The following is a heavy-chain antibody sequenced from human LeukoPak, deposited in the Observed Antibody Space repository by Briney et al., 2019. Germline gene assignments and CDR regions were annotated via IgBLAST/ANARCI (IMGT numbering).Heavy chain of an antibody. J-gene: IGHJ4*02. CDR2: ISSSSSTI. CDR3: AAGYDFFFDY. V-gene: IGHV3-48*04. CDR1: GFTFSSYS. Sequence: GGSLRLSCAASGFTFSSYSMNWVHQAPGKGLEWVSYISSSSSTIYYADSVKGRFTISRDNAKNSLYLQMNSLRAEDTAVYYCAAGYDFFFDYWGQGTLVTVSS. D-gene: IGHD5-12*01.